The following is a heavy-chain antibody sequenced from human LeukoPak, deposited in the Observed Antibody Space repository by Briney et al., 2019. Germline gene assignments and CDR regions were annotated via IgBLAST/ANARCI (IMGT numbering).Heavy chain of an antibody. Sequence: GASVKVSCKASGYTFASYGIGWVRQAPGQGLEWMGWISSDNGNTNYAQKFHGRVTLTTDTSTRTAYMELRSLRSGDTAVYYCARDHVIVAADSDYWGQGTLVTVSS. D-gene: IGHD2-15*01. V-gene: IGHV1-18*01. CDR2: ISSDNGNT. CDR1: GYTFASYG. CDR3: ARDHVIVAADSDY. J-gene: IGHJ4*02.